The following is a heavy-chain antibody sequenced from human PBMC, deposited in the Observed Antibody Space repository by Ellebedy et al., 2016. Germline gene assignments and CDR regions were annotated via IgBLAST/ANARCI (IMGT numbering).Heavy chain of an antibody. Sequence: GGSLRLXXAASGFTFSSYGMHWVRQAPGKGLEWVAVIWYDGSNKYYADSVKGRFTISRDNSKNTLYLQMNSLRAEDTAVYYCARDRPGLLWFGTFDYWGQGTLVTVSS. D-gene: IGHD3-10*01. J-gene: IGHJ4*02. V-gene: IGHV3-33*01. CDR1: GFTFSSYG. CDR3: ARDRPGLLWFGTFDY. CDR2: IWYDGSNK.